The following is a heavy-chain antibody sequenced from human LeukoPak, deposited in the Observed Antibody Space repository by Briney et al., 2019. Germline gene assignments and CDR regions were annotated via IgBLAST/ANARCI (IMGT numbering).Heavy chain of an antibody. CDR3: ARDLYDNNRVQDY. CDR2: ISTSSTNT. J-gene: IGHJ4*02. CDR1: GFTFSHYY. Sequence: PGGSLRLSCAATGFTFSHYYITWIRQAPWKGLDWASDISTSSTNTKYAVSVKGRFTITRDNAKNALYLQMNSLRAEDTAVYYCARDLYDNNRVQDYWGQGTLVTVSS. D-gene: IGHD1-14*01. V-gene: IGHV3-11*05.